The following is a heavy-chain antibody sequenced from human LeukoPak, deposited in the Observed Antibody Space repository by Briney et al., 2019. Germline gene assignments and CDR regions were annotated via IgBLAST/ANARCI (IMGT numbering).Heavy chain of an antibody. V-gene: IGHV1-2*02. CDR2: INPNSGGT. Sequence: ASVKVSCKASGYTFNGYYMHWVRQAPGQGLEWMGWINPNSGGTNYAQKFQGRVTMTRDTSISTAYMELSRLRSDDTAVYYCARTVVHDFWSGYYTGTSHYYYYMDVWGKGTTVTVSS. CDR1: GYTFNGYY. J-gene: IGHJ6*03. CDR3: ARTVVHDFWSGYYTGTSHYYYYMDV. D-gene: IGHD3-3*01.